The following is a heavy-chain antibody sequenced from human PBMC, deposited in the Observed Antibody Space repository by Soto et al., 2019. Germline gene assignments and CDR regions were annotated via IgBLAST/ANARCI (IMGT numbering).Heavy chain of an antibody. D-gene: IGHD3-10*01. CDR3: ARDRGRDAFDI. Sequence: PGGSLRLSCAASGFNFSNYEMLWVRQAPGKGLEWVSYMSSSGTTRDSADSVKGRFSISRDNAKNSLYLQMNSLRAEDTALYCCARDRGRDAFDIWGQGTMVTVSS. CDR2: MSSSGTTR. V-gene: IGHV3-48*03. J-gene: IGHJ3*02. CDR1: GFNFSNYE.